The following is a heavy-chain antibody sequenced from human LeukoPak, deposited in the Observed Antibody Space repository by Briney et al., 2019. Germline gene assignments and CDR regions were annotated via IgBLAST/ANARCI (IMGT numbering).Heavy chain of an antibody. CDR3: VREALGSTGYGMDV. D-gene: IGHD2-2*01. CDR1: GFSFTTYG. CDR2: ISYDGRYI. J-gene: IGHJ6*02. Sequence: GGSLRLSCVASGFSFTTYGMHWVRQTPGEGLEWLALISYDGRYIYDADSVKGRFTISRDNSKNMVHLQMNSLRAEDTAVYYCVREALGSTGYGMDVWGQGTTVTVSS. V-gene: IGHV3-30*03.